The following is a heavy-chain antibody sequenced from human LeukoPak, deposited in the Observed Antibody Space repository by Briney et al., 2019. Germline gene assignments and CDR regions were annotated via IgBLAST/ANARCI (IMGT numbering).Heavy chain of an antibody. V-gene: IGHV3-23*01. Sequence: GESLTHPHSPSGLPHKKYAMRWLRPAPGKGLAGVATISGSGGNTYYADSVKGRFTISRDNSKNTLYLQMNSLRAEDTAVYYCAKDLGREVSDSSVDYWGQGTLVTVSS. CDR3: AKDLGREVSDSSVDY. D-gene: IGHD3-16*01. J-gene: IGHJ4*02. CDR2: ISGSGGNT. CDR1: GLPHKKYA.